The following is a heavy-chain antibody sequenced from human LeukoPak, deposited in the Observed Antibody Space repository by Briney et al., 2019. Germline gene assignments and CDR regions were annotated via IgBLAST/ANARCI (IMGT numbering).Heavy chain of an antibody. CDR2: IRSKAYGGTP. Sequence: SGGSLRLSCSASGFTFGDYAINWVRQAPGKGLEWVGFIRSKAYGGTPEYAASVKGRFTISRDDSKSIAYLQMNSLKIEDTGIYFCTRGLLAASVTNFDYWGQGTLVPVSS. V-gene: IGHV3-49*04. CDR1: GFTFGDYA. J-gene: IGHJ4*02. CDR3: TRGLLAASVTNFDY. D-gene: IGHD6-13*01.